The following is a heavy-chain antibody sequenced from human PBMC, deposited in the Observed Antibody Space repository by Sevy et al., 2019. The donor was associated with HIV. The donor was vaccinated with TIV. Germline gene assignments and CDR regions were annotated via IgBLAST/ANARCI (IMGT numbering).Heavy chain of an antibody. J-gene: IGHJ4*02. CDR3: ARKVPYFDY. Sequence: SEPLSLPCAVYGGSFSGYYWRWIAQPPGKGLEWIEEINHSGSNNYHPSLKSRDTISVHTSKPQFSLKLRSVTAADTAVYYCARKVPYFDYWGQGTLVTVSS. V-gene: IGHV4-34*01. D-gene: IGHD3-10*01. CDR1: GGSFSGYY. CDR2: INHSGSN.